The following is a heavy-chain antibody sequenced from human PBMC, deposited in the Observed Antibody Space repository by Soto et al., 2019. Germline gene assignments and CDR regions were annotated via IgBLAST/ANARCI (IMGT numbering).Heavy chain of an antibody. CDR1: GFTFSSYG. CDR2: ISSSGTTA. CDR3: ARATGQWPDAFDI. Sequence: EVQLVESGGGLVQPGESLRLSCAASGFTFSSYGMNWVRQAPGKGLDWISYISSSGTTAYYADSVKGRFTVSRDNAKNSLHLQMNSLRDEDTAVYYCARATGQWPDAFDIWGQRTMATVSS. D-gene: IGHD6-19*01. J-gene: IGHJ3*02. V-gene: IGHV3-48*02.